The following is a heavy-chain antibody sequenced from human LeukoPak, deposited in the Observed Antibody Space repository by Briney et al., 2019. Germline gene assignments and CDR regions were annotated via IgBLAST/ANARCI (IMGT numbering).Heavy chain of an antibody. CDR1: GYSFTSYW. Sequence: GESLKISXKGSGYSFTSYWIGWVRQMTGKGLEWMGIIYPGDSDTRYSPSFQGQVTISADKSISTAYLQWSSLKASDTAMYYCARRSIVGAYYFDYWGQGTLVTVSS. D-gene: IGHD1-26*01. CDR2: IYPGDSDT. CDR3: ARRSIVGAYYFDY. J-gene: IGHJ4*02. V-gene: IGHV5-51*01.